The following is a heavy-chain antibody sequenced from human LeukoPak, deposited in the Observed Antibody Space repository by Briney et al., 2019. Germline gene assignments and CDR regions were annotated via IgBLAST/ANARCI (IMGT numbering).Heavy chain of an antibody. CDR2: ISYDGSTK. V-gene: IGHV3-30*03. J-gene: IGHJ5*02. CDR3: ARGSGSGWPLDR. D-gene: IGHD6-19*01. Sequence: PGGSLRLSCAASGFTFSNYGMQWVRQAPGKGLEWVAVISYDGSTKYYADSVKGRFHISRDTSNNTLSLQMNSLRAEDTAVYYCARGSGSGWPLDRWGQGTLVTVSS. CDR1: GFTFSNYG.